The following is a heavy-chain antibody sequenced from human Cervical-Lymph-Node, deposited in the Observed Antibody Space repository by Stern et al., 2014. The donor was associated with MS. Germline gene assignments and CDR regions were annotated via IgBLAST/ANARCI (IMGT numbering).Heavy chain of an antibody. CDR1: GYSFTYYG. J-gene: IGHJ6*02. V-gene: IGHV1-18*01. CDR2: VSGDSGHT. CDR3: ARGGMGGNHHYYYAMDV. Sequence: QVQLVQSGGEVKKPGASVKVSCKTSGYSFTYYGINWVRQAPGQGLEWMGWVSGDSGHTDSAQKFQGRFTMTTDTSTSTAHMELRSLRSDDTAVYFCARGGMGGNHHYYYAMDVWGQGTTVTVSS. D-gene: IGHD3-16*01.